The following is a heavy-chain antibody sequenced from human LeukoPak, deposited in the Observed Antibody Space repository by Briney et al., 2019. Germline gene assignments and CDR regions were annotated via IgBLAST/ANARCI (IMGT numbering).Heavy chain of an antibody. V-gene: IGHV4-34*01. CDR3: AREYSSSLDY. CDR1: GGSFSGYY. D-gene: IGHD6-6*01. CDR2: INHSGST. Sequence: SETLSLTCAVYGGSFSGYYWSWIRQPPGKGLEWIGEINHSGSTNYNPSLKSRVTISVDTSKNQFSLKLSSVTAADTAVYYCAREYSSSLDYWGQGTLVTVSS. J-gene: IGHJ4*02.